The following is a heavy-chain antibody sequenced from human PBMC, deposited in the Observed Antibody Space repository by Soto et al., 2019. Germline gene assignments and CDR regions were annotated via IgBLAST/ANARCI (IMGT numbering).Heavy chain of an antibody. V-gene: IGHV4-34*01. Sequence: QVQLQQWGAGLLKPSETLSLTCAVYGGSFSGYYWSWIRQPPGKGLEWIGEINHSGSTNYNPSLKSRVTISVDTSQNQFSLKLSSVTAADTAVYYCASLGGLSIAVPLFDPWGQGTLVTVSS. D-gene: IGHD6-19*01. CDR2: INHSGST. CDR1: GGSFSGYY. CDR3: ASLGGLSIAVPLFDP. J-gene: IGHJ5*02.